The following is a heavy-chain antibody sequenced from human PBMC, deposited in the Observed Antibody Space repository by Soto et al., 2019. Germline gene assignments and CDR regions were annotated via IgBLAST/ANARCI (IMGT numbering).Heavy chain of an antibody. CDR1: GFTFSSYA. CDR2: ISGPGATI. Sequence: EVQLLEAGGNLIQPGGSLRLSCAASGFTFSSYAMRWVRQAPGQGLEWISAISGPGATIYYADSVKGRFTISRDNSKNTLYLQMNSLTAEDTAVYYCAKMLTMVRGVTGLRDFDFWGQGTLVTVSS. J-gene: IGHJ4*02. V-gene: IGHV3-23*01. CDR3: AKMLTMVRGVTGLRDFDF. D-gene: IGHD3-10*01.